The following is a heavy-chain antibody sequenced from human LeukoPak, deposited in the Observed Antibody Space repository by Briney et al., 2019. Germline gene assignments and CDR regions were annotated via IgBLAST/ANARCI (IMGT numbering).Heavy chain of an antibody. J-gene: IGHJ4*02. D-gene: IGHD3-22*01. V-gene: IGHV3-23*01. CDR3: AKDKKKYYYDSSGYVH. CDR1: GFTFRNYG. Sequence: PGGSLRLSCVASGFTFRNYGMSWVRQAPGKGLEWVSGISGSGENTYYADSVKGRFTISRDTSKNTLYLQMKSLRAEDTAVYYCAKDKKKYYYDSSGYVHWGQGTLVTVSS. CDR2: ISGSGENT.